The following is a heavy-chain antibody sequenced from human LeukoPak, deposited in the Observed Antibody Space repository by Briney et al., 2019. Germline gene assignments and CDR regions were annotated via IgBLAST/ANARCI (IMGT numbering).Heavy chain of an antibody. Sequence: PGGPLRLSCAASGFTFSSYPMHWVRQAPGKGREGVAVIGYEGRIKVYADSVKGRFTISRDSSENMLYLQMDSLKPDDTAVYYCARDPVTGIPDYLDHWGQGILVTVS. CDR2: IGYEGRIK. D-gene: IGHD2-21*02. J-gene: IGHJ4*02. CDR1: GFTFSSYP. V-gene: IGHV3-30*04. CDR3: ARDPVTGIPDYLDH.